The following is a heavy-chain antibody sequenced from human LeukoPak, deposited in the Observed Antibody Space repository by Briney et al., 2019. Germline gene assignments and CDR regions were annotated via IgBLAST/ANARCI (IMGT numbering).Heavy chain of an antibody. Sequence: GGSLRLSCAASGFTFSSYAMSWVRQAPGKGLEWVSSISSSSSYIYYADSVKGRFTISRDNAKNSLYLQMNSLRAEDTAVYYCARDRTTRGFHWGQGTLVTVSS. J-gene: IGHJ4*02. CDR1: GFTFSSYA. V-gene: IGHV3-21*01. D-gene: IGHD4-17*01. CDR2: ISSSSSYI. CDR3: ARDRTTRGFH.